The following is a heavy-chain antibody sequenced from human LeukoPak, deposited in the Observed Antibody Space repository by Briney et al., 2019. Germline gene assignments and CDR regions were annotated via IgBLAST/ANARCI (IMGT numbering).Heavy chain of an antibody. V-gene: IGHV1-69*04. CDR1: GGTFSSYA. CDR2: IIPIFGIA. Sequence: ASVKVSCKASGGTFSSYAISWVRQAPGQGLEWMGRIIPIFGIASYAQKFQGRVTITADKSTSTAYMELSSLRSEDTAVYYCAREAVTIFGVVIRGPAGFDPWGQGTLVTVSS. CDR3: AREAVTIFGVVIRGPAGFDP. J-gene: IGHJ5*02. D-gene: IGHD3-3*01.